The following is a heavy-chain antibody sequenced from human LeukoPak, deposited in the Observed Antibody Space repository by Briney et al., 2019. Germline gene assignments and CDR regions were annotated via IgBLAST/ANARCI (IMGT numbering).Heavy chain of an antibody. J-gene: IGHJ1*01. CDR2: ISAYNGNT. Sequence: ASVKVSFKASGYTFTSYGISXVRQXPGQGXEWMGWISAYNGNTNYAQKLQGRVTMTTDTSTSTAYMELRSLRSDDTAVYYCARDGVGYYDSSGYYYFQHWGQGTLVTVSS. CDR3: ARDGVGYYDSSGYYYFQH. V-gene: IGHV1-18*01. CDR1: GYTFTSYG. D-gene: IGHD3-22*01.